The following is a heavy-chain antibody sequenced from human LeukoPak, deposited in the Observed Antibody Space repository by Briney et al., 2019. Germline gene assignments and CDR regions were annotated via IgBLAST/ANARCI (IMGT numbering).Heavy chain of an antibody. J-gene: IGHJ4*02. CDR2: ISYDGSNK. Sequence: GGSLRLSCAASGFTFSSYGMHWVRQAPGKGLEWVAVISYDGSNKYYADSVKGRFTISRDNSKNTLYLQMNSLRAEDTAVYYCAKAIVVAVARGGFDYWGQGTLVTVSS. CDR3: AKAIVVAVARGGFDY. CDR1: GFTFSSYG. D-gene: IGHD6-19*01. V-gene: IGHV3-30*18.